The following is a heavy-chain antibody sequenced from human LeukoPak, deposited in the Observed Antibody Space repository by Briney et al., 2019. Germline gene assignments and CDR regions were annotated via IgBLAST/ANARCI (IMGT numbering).Heavy chain of an antibody. Sequence: ASVKVSCKASGYTFTSYDIYCVRQATGQGLEWMGWMNPNSGNTGYAQKFQGRVTMTRNTSISTAYMELSSLRSEDTAVYYCARGRRYCSSTSCRAYYFDYWGQGTLVTVSS. D-gene: IGHD2-2*01. CDR1: GYTFTSYD. CDR3: ARGRRYCSSTSCRAYYFDY. J-gene: IGHJ4*02. CDR2: MNPNSGNT. V-gene: IGHV1-8*01.